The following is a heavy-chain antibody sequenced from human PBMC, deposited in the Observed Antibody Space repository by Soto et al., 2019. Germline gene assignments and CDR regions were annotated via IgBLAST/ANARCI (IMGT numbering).Heavy chain of an antibody. CDR2: IFSNDEK. J-gene: IGHJ5*02. CDR3: ARIILGYEGPNWFDP. CDR1: GFSLSNARMG. D-gene: IGHD2-21*01. Sequence: QVTLKESGPVLVKPTETLTLTCTVSGFSLSNARMGVSWIRQPPGKALEWLAHIFSNDEKSYSTSLKSRLTSSKDTSKSQVVLTMTNMDPVDTATYYCARIILGYEGPNWFDPWGQGTLVTVSS. V-gene: IGHV2-26*01.